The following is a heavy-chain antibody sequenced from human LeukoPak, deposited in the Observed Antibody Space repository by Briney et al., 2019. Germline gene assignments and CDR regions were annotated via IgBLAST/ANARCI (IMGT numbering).Heavy chain of an antibody. V-gene: IGHV1-2*02. D-gene: IGHD2-2*01. J-gene: IGHJ6*03. CDR1: GYTFTGYY. CDR2: INPNSGGT. Sequence: GASVKVSCKASGYTFTGYYMHWVRQAPGQGLEWMGWINPNSGGTNYAQKFQGRVTMARDTSISTAYMGLSRLRSDDTAVYYCAREGGIVVVPAAYTHYYMDVWGKGTTVTVSS. CDR3: AREGGIVVVPAAYTHYYMDV.